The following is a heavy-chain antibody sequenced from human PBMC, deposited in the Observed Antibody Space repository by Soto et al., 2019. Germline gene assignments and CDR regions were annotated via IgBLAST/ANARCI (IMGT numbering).Heavy chain of an antibody. CDR2: INTGDGDK. V-gene: IGHV1-3*04. J-gene: IGHJ6*03. Sequence: QAQLVQSGTEVKKPGASVKVSCKASGYTFTTHAMHWVRQAPGQSLEWMGWINTGDGDKKYSKNFKGRVTISRDASATTVYMELTSLMSEDTAVYYCARAEYSAYRPYYYYMDVWGEGTTVTVS. D-gene: IGHD4-4*01. CDR3: ARAEYSAYRPYYYYMDV. CDR1: GYTFTTHA.